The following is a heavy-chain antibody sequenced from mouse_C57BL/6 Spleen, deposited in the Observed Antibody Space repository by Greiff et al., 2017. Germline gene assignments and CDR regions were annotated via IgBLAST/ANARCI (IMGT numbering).Heavy chain of an antibody. CDR3: ARSSWDRAMDY. Sequence: QVQLQQSGPELVKPGASVKISCKASGYAFSSSWMNWVKQRPGQGLEWIGRIYPGDGDTNYNGKFKGKATLTADKSSSTAYMQLSSLTSADSAVYFCARSSWDRAMDYWGQGTSVTVSS. J-gene: IGHJ4*01. V-gene: IGHV1-82*01. CDR1: GYAFSSSW. CDR2: IYPGDGDT. D-gene: IGHD3-3*01.